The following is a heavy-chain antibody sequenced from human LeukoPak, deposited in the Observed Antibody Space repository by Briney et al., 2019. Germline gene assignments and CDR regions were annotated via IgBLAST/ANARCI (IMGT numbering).Heavy chain of an antibody. J-gene: IGHJ4*02. D-gene: IGHD3-10*01. CDR1: GGSISSGDYY. CDR3: ARGGLWFGELLYLSEAPYFDY. Sequence: SQTLSLTCTVSGGSISSGDYYWSWIRQPPGEGLEWIGYIYYSGSTYYNPSLKSRVTISVDTSKNQFSLKLSSVTAADTAVYYCARGGLWFGELLYLSEAPYFDYWGQGTLVTVSS. CDR2: IYYSGST. V-gene: IGHV4-30-4*01.